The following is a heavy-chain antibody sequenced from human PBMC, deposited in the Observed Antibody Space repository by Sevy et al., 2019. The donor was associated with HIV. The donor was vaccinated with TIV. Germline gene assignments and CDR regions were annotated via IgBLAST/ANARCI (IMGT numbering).Heavy chain of an antibody. V-gene: IGHV4-39*01. CDR1: GGSITSTSYY. Sequence: SETLSLTCTVSGGSITSTSYYWGWIRQPPGKGLEWLGNIYYSGNTYYNPSLKSRITISVHTSKNQFSLKLSSVTAADTAVYYCARARGTGVGAFDIWGQGTVVTVSS. J-gene: IGHJ3*02. CDR2: IYYSGNT. D-gene: IGHD7-27*01. CDR3: ARARGTGVGAFDI.